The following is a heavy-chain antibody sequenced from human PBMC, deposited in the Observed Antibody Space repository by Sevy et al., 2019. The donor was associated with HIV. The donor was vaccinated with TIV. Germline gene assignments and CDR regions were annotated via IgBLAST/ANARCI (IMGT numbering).Heavy chain of an antibody. D-gene: IGHD1-20*01. CDR2: IYHSGST. V-gene: IGHV4-30-2*01. J-gene: IGHJ4*02. CDR1: GGSISSGGYS. CDR3: ARSRITGTVDY. Sequence: SETLSLTCAVSGGSISSGGYSWSWIRQPPGKGLEWIGYIYHSGSTYYNPFLKSRVTISVDRSKNQFSLKLSSVTAADTAVYYCARSRITGTVDYWGQGTLVTVSS.